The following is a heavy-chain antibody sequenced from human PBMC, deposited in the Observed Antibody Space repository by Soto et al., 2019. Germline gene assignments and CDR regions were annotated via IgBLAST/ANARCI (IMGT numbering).Heavy chain of an antibody. CDR3: ARARIVVVPPDYYYYYGMAV. CDR2: IYYSGST. CDR1: GGSISSGDYY. J-gene: IGHJ6*02. Sequence: QVQLQESGPGLVKPSQTLSLTCTVSGGSISSGDYYWSWIRQPPGKGLEWIGYIYYSGSTYYNPSLKSRVTISVDTSKNQFSLKLSSVTAADTAVYYCARARIVVVPPDYYYYYGMAVWGQGTTFTVSS. D-gene: IGHD2-2*01. V-gene: IGHV4-30-4*01.